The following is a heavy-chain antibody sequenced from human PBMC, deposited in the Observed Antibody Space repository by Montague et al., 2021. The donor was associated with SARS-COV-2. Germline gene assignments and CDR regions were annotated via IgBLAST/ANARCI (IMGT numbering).Heavy chain of an antibody. CDR1: GGSISNSQW. D-gene: IGHD3-10*01. Sequence: GTLSLTCAVSGGSISNSQWLSWVRQPPGKGLEWIGEIYHSGSTNXNPSLKSRVTISVDKSKNQFSLKLNSVTAADTAVYYCASRGAGWFGSNPEGFDYWGQGTPVTVSS. CDR3: ASRGAGWFGSNPEGFDY. V-gene: IGHV4-4*02. CDR2: IYHSGST. J-gene: IGHJ4*02.